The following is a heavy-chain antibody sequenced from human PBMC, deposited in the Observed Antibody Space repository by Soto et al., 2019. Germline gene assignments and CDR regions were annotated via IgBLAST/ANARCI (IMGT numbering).Heavy chain of an antibody. D-gene: IGHD5-18*01. CDR2: INGGGTT. J-gene: IGHJ4*02. V-gene: IGHV3-23*01. Sequence: GGSLRLSFAASGFTFSSYVMNWVRQAPGKGLEWVSAINGGGTTYYTDSVRGRFTISRDNSKNTMYLQMSSLRAEDTAVYYCARDQIGYGRFDYGGQGTQVTVSS. CDR3: ARDQIGYGRFDY. CDR1: GFTFSSYV.